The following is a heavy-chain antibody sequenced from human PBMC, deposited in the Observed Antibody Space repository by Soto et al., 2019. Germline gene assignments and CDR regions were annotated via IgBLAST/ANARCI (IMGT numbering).Heavy chain of an antibody. CDR2: MNPNSGNT. V-gene: IGHV1-8*01. Sequence: ASVKVSCKASGYTFTSYDINWVRQATGQGLEWMGWMNPNSGNTGYAQKFQGRVTMTRNTSISTAYMELSSLRSEDTAVYYCARGLSYYDILTGYHFWFDPWGQGTLVTVSS. D-gene: IGHD3-9*01. J-gene: IGHJ5*02. CDR3: ARGLSYYDILTGYHFWFDP. CDR1: GYTFTSYD.